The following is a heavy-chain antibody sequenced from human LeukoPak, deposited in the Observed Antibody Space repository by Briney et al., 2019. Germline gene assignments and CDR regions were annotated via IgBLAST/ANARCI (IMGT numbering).Heavy chain of an antibody. CDR2: IKQDGSET. D-gene: IGHD2-21*01. V-gene: IGHV3-7*01. CDR3: ARDQGILFFDS. Sequence: GGSLRLSCSASGYTFSNYWMSWVRQAPGKGLEYVANIKQDGSETYYVDSVKGRLTISRDNAKNSLYLQMNSLRVEDTAVYYCARDQGILFFDSWGQGTLVTVSS. J-gene: IGHJ4*02. CDR1: GYTFSNYW.